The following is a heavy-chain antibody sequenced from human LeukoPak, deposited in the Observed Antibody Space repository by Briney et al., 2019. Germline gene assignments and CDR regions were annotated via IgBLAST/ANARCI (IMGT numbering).Heavy chain of an antibody. CDR3: ASKYYYGSGSYRGYYFDY. CDR2: ISYDGSNK. V-gene: IGHV3-30*07. Sequence: GGSLRLSCSASGFTFSSYWMHWVRQAPGKGLEWVALISYDGSNKYYADSVKGRFTISRDNSKNALYLQVNSLRAEDTAVYYCASKYYYGSGSYRGYYFDYWGQGTLVTVSS. CDR1: GFTFSSYW. J-gene: IGHJ4*02. D-gene: IGHD3-10*01.